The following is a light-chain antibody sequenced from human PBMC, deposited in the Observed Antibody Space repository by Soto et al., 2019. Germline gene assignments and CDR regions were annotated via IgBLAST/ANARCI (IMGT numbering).Light chain of an antibody. CDR3: LLYYGGQLGV. CDR1: TGAVTSGYY. J-gene: IGLJ2*01. V-gene: IGLV7-43*01. Sequence: QAVVTQEPSLTVSPGGTVTLTCASSTGAVTSGYYPNWFQQKPGQAPRALIYSTSNKYSWTPARFSGSHLGGKAAPTLSGVQPEDEAEYYCLLYYGGQLGVFGGGTQLTVL. CDR2: STS.